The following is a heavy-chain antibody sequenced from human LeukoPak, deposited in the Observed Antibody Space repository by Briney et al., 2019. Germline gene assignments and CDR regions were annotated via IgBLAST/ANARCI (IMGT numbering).Heavy chain of an antibody. CDR3: ARHLRGYSYGSPGKDY. CDR1: GFTFSSYE. D-gene: IGHD5-18*01. J-gene: IGHJ4*02. V-gene: IGHV3-48*03. CDR2: ISISGSTK. Sequence: GGSLRLSCAASGFTFSSYEMNWVRQAPGKGLEWVSYISISGSTKYYADSVKGRFTISRDNAKNSLYLQMNSLRAEDTAVYYCARHLRGYSYGSPGKDYWGQGTLVTVSS.